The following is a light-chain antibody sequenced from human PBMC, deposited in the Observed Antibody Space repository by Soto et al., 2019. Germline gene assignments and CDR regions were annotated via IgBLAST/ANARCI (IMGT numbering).Light chain of an antibody. V-gene: IGKV3-20*01. Sequence: EIVLTQSPGTLSLSPGERATLSCRASQSVSRSYLAWYQQKPGQAPRLLIYGASSRATGIPDRFSGSGSGTDFTRTISRPEPEEFAVYYCQQYGSSLLYTFGQVTKLEIK. CDR2: GAS. J-gene: IGKJ2*01. CDR3: QQYGSSLLYT. CDR1: QSVSRSY.